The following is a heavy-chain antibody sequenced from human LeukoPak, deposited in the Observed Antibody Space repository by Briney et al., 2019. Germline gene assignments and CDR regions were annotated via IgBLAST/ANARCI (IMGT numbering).Heavy chain of an antibody. CDR2: IYHSGST. CDR1: GYSISSGYY. Sequence: SETLSLTCAVSGYSISSGYYWGWIRQPPGRGLEWVASIYHSGSTYYNPSLRSRLTISVDTSKNQFSLKLSSVTAADTAVYYCARDVPPHAFDIWGQGTMVTVSS. J-gene: IGHJ3*02. V-gene: IGHV4-38-2*02. CDR3: ARDVPPHAFDI.